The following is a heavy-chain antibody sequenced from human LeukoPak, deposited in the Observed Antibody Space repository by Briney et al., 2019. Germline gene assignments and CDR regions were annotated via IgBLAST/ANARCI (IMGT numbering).Heavy chain of an antibody. J-gene: IGHJ3*02. Sequence: GGSLRLSCAASGFTFSSYWMHWVRQAPGKGLVWVSRINRDGSSTSYADSVKGRFTISRDNAKNTLYLQMNSLRAEDTAVYHCAREYYGSGTADAFDIWGQGTMVTVSS. CDR1: GFTFSSYW. D-gene: IGHD3-10*01. CDR2: INRDGSST. V-gene: IGHV3-74*01. CDR3: AREYYGSGTADAFDI.